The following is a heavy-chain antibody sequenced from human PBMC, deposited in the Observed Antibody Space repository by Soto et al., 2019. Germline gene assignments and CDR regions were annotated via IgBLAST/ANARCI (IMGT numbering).Heavy chain of an antibody. Sequence: SQTLSLTCAISGDSVSGNSAAWNWIRQSPSRGLEWLGRTYYRSRWYNDYAVSVKSRITVTPDTSKNQFSLHLNSVTPEDTAVYYCAKDSGFGWLNFDCWGQGTLVTVSS. J-gene: IGHJ4*02. D-gene: IGHD6-19*01. CDR3: AKDSGFGWLNFDC. CDR1: GDSVSGNSAA. V-gene: IGHV6-1*01. CDR2: TYYRSRWYN.